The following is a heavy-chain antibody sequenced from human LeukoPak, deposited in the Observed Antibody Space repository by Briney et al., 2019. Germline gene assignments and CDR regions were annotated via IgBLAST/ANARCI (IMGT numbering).Heavy chain of an antibody. CDR2: IYYSGST. D-gene: IGHD6-13*01. CDR1: GGSISSGGYY. Sequence: PSQTPSLTCTVSGGSISSGGYYWSWIRQHPGKGLEWIGYIYYSGSTYYNPSLKSRVTISVDTSKNQFSLKLSSVTAADTAVYYCAREASIAAAGTYFDYWGQGTLVTVSS. CDR3: AREASIAAAGTYFDY. J-gene: IGHJ4*02. V-gene: IGHV4-31*03.